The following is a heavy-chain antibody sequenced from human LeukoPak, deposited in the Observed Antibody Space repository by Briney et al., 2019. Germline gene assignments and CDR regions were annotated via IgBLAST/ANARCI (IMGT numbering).Heavy chain of an antibody. Sequence: QAGGSLRLSCAASGFTFSTSWMTWVRQAPGKGLEWVASINGDGSEIHYVDSVKGRFTISRDNAKDSLYLQMNSLRAEDTAVYYCAELGITMIGGVWGKGTTVTISS. J-gene: IGHJ6*04. CDR1: GFTFSTSW. CDR2: INGDGSEI. V-gene: IGHV3-7*01. D-gene: IGHD3-10*02. CDR3: AELGITMIGGV.